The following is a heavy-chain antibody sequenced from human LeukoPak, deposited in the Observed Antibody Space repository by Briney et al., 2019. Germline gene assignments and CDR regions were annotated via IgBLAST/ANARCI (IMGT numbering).Heavy chain of an antibody. CDR1: GGSFSGYY. D-gene: IGHD5-18*01. J-gene: IGHJ4*02. Sequence: SETLSLTCAVYGGSFSGYYWSWIRQPPGKGLEWIGSIYYSGSTYYNPSLKSRVTISVDTSKNQFSLKLSSVTAADTAVYYCARDRARAMFDYWGQGTLVTVSS. CDR3: ARDRARAMFDY. CDR2: IYYSGST. V-gene: IGHV4-34*01.